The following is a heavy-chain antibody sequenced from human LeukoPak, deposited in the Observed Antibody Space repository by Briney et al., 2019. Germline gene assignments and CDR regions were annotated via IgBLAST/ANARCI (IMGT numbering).Heavy chain of an antibody. CDR1: GFTFSSYS. D-gene: IGHD2-2*01. CDR3: ARDPSPRTSYYYYYMDV. Sequence: GRSLRLSCAASGFTFSSYSMNWVRQAPGKGLEWVAVISYDGSNKYYADSVKGRFTISRDNSKNTLYLQMNSLRAEDTAVYYCARDPSPRTSYYYYYMDVWGKGTTVTVSS. CDR2: ISYDGSNK. V-gene: IGHV3-30*03. J-gene: IGHJ6*03.